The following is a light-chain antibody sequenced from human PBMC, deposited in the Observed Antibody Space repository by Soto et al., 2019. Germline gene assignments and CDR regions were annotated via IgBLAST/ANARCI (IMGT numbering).Light chain of an antibody. Sequence: EILLTQSPGTLSLSPGERATLTCRASQSVSSRYLACYQQKPGQAPRLLIYGASSRATGIPDRFSGSGSGTDFTLTISRLEPEDFAVYYCQQYCSSPYTFGQGTKLDI. J-gene: IGKJ2*01. CDR2: GAS. V-gene: IGKV3-20*01. CDR1: QSVSSRY. CDR3: QQYCSSPYT.